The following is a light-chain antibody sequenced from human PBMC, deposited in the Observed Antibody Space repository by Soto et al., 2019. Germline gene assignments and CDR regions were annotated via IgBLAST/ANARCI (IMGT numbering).Light chain of an antibody. V-gene: IGKV3-15*01. CDR1: QSVNDK. CDR2: GAS. Sequence: EVVMTQSPATLSVSPCERATLSFSASQSVNDKVAWFQQKPGQAPRLLIIGASTTATGVPARFSGSGSGREFTLTISSLQSEDFAVYYCQQYNDWPPFTFGPGTKVDIK. J-gene: IGKJ3*01. CDR3: QQYNDWPPFT.